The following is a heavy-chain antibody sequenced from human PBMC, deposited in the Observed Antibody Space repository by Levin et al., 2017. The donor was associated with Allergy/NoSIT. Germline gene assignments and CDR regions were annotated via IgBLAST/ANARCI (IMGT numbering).Heavy chain of an antibody. V-gene: IGHV4-34*01. J-gene: IGHJ5*02. CDR3: ARGQNWFDP. CDR2: INHSGST. CDR1: GGSFSGYY. Sequence: SETLSLTCAVYGGSFSGYYWSWIRQPPGKGLEWIGEINHSGSTNYNPSLKSRVTISVDTSKNQFSLKLSSVTAADTAVYYCARGQNWFDPWGQGTLVTVSS.